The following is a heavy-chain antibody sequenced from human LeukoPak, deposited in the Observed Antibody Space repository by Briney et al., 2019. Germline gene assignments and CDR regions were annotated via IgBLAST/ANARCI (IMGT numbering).Heavy chain of an antibody. CDR1: GFTFSSYS. V-gene: IGHV3-48*01. D-gene: IGHD5-18*01. CDR3: ARVGIQLCVDY. J-gene: IGHJ4*02. CDR2: ISSSSNTI. Sequence: QPGGSLRLSCAASGFTFSSYSMNWVRQAPGEGLEWVSYISSSSNTIYYADSVKGRFTISRDNAKNSLYLQMNSLRAEDTAVYYCARVGIQLCVDYWGQGTLVTVSS.